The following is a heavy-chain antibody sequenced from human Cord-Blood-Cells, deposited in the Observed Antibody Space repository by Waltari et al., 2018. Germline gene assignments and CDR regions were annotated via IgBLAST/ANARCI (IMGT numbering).Heavy chain of an antibody. CDR1: GLTFSSYW. V-gene: IGHV3-7*01. CDR3: AIPGIAAAGNWFDP. D-gene: IGHD6-13*01. Sequence: EVQLVESGGGLVQPGGSLRLPCAASGLTFSSYWMSWVRQAPGKGLEWVANIKQDGSEKYYVDSVKGRFTISRDNAKNSLYLQMNSLRAEDTAVYYCAIPGIAAAGNWFDPWGQGTLVTVSS. J-gene: IGHJ5*02. CDR2: IKQDGSEK.